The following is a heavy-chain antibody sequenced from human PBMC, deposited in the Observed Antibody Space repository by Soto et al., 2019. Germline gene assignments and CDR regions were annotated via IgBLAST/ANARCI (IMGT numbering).Heavy chain of an antibody. D-gene: IGHD5-18*01. Sequence: GGSLRLSCAASGFTFSSYSMNWVRQAPGKGLEWVSYISSSSSTIYYADSVKGRFTISRDNAKNSLYLQMNSLRDEDTAVYYCAREDTAMVIGFSYYGMDVWGQGTTVTVSS. CDR2: ISSSSSTI. CDR1: GFTFSSYS. V-gene: IGHV3-48*02. CDR3: AREDTAMVIGFSYYGMDV. J-gene: IGHJ6*02.